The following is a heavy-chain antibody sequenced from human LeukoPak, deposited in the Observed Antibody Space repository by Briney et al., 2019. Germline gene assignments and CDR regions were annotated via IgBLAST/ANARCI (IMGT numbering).Heavy chain of an antibody. CDR2: IYYSGRT. J-gene: IGHJ3*02. Sequence: AETLSLTCTVSGGSISDYYWNWMRQPPGKGLEWIGYIYYSGRTNYNPSLKSRVSISVDTSKNQFSLKLSSVTAADTAVYYCARDFRGSVDAFDIWGQGTMVAVSS. CDR3: ARDFRGSVDAFDI. V-gene: IGHV4-59*01. CDR1: GGSISDYY.